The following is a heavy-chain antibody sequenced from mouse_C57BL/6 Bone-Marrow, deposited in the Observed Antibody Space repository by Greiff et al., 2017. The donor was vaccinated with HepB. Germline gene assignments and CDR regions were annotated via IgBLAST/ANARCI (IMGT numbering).Heavy chain of an antibody. CDR2: INTGGTYT. J-gene: IGHJ2*01. CDR3: TRDRFDYYFDY. V-gene: IGHV5-6*01. D-gene: IGHD2-14*01. CDR1: GFTFSTSG. Sequence: EVQRVESGGDLVKPGGSLKLSCAASGFTFSTSGMSWVRQTPDRRLEWVATINTGGTYTYYADSVRGRFTISKDSAKNTLFLLMSRLKSEDSAIYYCTRDRFDYYFDYWGQGTTLTVSS.